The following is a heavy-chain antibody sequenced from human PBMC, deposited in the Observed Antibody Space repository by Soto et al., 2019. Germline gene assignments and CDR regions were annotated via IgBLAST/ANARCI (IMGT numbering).Heavy chain of an antibody. J-gene: IGHJ4*02. CDR3: ARDVLRFLEWLLDY. V-gene: IGHV3-30*09. Sequence: XGALRLSCSASGFTCSSYDMHWVRQAPGKGLDWVAVISYDGSNKYYADSVKGRFAISRDNSKNTLYLQMNSLRAEDTAVYYCARDVLRFLEWLLDYWGQGTLVTVSS. D-gene: IGHD3-3*01. CDR1: GFTCSSYD. CDR2: ISYDGSNK.